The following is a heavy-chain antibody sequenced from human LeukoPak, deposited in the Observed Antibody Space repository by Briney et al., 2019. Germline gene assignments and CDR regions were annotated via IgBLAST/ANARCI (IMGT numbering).Heavy chain of an antibody. D-gene: IGHD5-18*01. V-gene: IGHV1-69*13. Sequence: GASVKVSCKASGGTFSSYAISWVRQAPGQGLEWMGGIIPIFGTANYAQKFQGRVTITADESTSTAYMELSSLRSEDTAVYYCARDGDVDTAMVPGYWGQGTLVTVSS. CDR1: GGTFSSYA. CDR3: ARDGDVDTAMVPGY. CDR2: IIPIFGTA. J-gene: IGHJ4*02.